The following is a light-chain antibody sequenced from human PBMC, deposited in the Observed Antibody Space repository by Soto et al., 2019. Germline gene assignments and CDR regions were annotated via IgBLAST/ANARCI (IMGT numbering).Light chain of an antibody. Sequence: EIVLTQSPATLSLSPGERATLSCRASQSVSSYLAWYHHKPGQAPRLLIYDTSHRATGTPARFGGSGSGTDFTLTINSLEPEDFAVYYCVQRSTWPWTVGQGTKVEIK. V-gene: IGKV3-11*01. CDR2: DTS. J-gene: IGKJ1*01. CDR3: VQRSTWPWT. CDR1: QSVSSY.